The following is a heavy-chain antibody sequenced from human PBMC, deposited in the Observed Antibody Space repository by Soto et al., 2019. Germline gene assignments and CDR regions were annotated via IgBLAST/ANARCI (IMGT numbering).Heavy chain of an antibody. V-gene: IGHV3-30*18. CDR3: AKEPSSGWYWAINWFDP. J-gene: IGHJ5*02. CDR2: ISYDGSNK. D-gene: IGHD6-19*01. Sequence: QVQLVESGGGVVQPGRSLRLSCAASGFTFSSYGMHWVRQAPGKGLEWVAVISYDGSNKYYADSVKGRFTISRDNSKNTLYLQMNSLRAEDTAVYYYAKEPSSGWYWAINWFDPWGQGTLVTVSS. CDR1: GFTFSSYG.